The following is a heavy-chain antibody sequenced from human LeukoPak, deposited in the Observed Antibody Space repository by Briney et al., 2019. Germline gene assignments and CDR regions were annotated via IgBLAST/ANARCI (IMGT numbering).Heavy chain of an antibody. CDR3: ASGIQLWFWYFDL. V-gene: IGHV3-53*01. Sequence: GGSLRLSCAASGFTVSSNYMSWVRQALGKGLEWVSVIYSGGSTYYADSVKGRFTISRDNSKNTLYLQMNSLRAEDTAVYYCASGIQLWFWYFDLWGRGTLVTVSS. CDR2: IYSGGST. D-gene: IGHD5-18*01. CDR1: GFTVSSNY. J-gene: IGHJ2*01.